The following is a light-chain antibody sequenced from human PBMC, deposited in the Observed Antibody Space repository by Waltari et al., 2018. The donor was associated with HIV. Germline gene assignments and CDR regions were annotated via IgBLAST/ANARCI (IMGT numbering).Light chain of an antibody. J-gene: IGKJ1*01. CDR3: QQYDNSRWT. Sequence: ETILTQSPGTLSLSPGERATLSCRASQSVSSSHLAWYQQKPGQAPRLLVYDASSRATGIPDRFSGSGSGTDFILTINGLEPEDFAVYYCQQYDNSRWTFGQGTKVEIK. V-gene: IGKV3-20*01. CDR2: DAS. CDR1: QSVSSSH.